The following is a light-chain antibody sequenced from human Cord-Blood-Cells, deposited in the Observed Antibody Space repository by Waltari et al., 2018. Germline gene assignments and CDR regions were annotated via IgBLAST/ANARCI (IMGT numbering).Light chain of an antibody. CDR1: QSVSSSY. CDR2: GAS. CDR3: QQYCSSPPMYT. Sequence: EIVLTQSPGTLSLCPGERATLSCRASQSVSSSYLTWYQQKPGQGPRLLIYGASSRATGIPDGFSGSGSGTDFTLTFGRLEPEDFAVYYCQQYCSSPPMYTFGQGTKLEIK. V-gene: IGKV3-20*01. J-gene: IGKJ2*01.